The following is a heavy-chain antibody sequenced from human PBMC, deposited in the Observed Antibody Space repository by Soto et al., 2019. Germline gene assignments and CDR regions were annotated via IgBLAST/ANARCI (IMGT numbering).Heavy chain of an antibody. V-gene: IGHV3-21*01. J-gene: IGHJ6*03. D-gene: IGHD6-19*01. CDR2: ISSSSSYI. CDR3: ARYAAVAGTPSVSGYYYMDV. Sequence: GGSLRLSCAASGFTFSSYSMNWVRQAPGKGLEWVSSISSSSSYIYYADSVKGRFTISRDNAKNSLYLQMNSLRAEDTAVYYCARYAAVAGTPSVSGYYYMDVWGKGTTVTVSS. CDR1: GFTFSSYS.